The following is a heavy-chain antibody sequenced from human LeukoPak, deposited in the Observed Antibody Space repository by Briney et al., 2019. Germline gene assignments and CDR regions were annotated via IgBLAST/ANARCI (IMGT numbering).Heavy chain of an antibody. CDR2: IIPIFGTA. CDR1: GGTFSSYA. J-gene: IGHJ4*02. Sequence: ASVRVSCKASGGTFSSYAISWVRQAPGQGLEWMGGIIPIFGTANYAQKFQGRVTITTDESTSTAYMELSSPRSEDTAVYYCARGSITIPRGPSSGPTTSYFDYWGQGTLVTVSS. D-gene: IGHD3-3*01. CDR3: ARGSITIPRGPSSGPTTSYFDY. V-gene: IGHV1-69*05.